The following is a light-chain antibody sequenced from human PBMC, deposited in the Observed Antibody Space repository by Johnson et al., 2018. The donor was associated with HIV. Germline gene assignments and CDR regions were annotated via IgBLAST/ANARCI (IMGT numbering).Light chain of an antibody. CDR3: GAWDSSLSAYV. Sequence: QSVLTQPPSVSAAPGQKVTISCSGSSSNIGNNYVSWYQQFPGTAPKLLIYDNNKRPSGIPDRFSGSKPGTSATLTITGLQTGHEADYYCGAWDSSLSAYVFGTGTKVTVL. CDR1: SSNIGNNY. CDR2: DNN. J-gene: IGLJ1*01. V-gene: IGLV1-51*01.